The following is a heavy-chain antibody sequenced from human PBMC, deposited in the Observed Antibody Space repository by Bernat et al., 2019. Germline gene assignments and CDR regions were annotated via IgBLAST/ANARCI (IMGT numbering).Heavy chain of an antibody. CDR2: IYSSGAT. CDR3: ASFYGSGSYYVDY. Sequence: EVQLVETGGGLIQPGGSLRLSCAASGLTVSSNYMSWVRQTPGKGLEWVSVIYSSGATYYADSVKGRFTISRDNSKNTLYLQMNSLRAEDTAVYYCASFYGSGSYYVDYWGQGTLVTVSS. CDR1: GLTVSSNY. J-gene: IGHJ4*02. V-gene: IGHV3-53*02. D-gene: IGHD3-10*01.